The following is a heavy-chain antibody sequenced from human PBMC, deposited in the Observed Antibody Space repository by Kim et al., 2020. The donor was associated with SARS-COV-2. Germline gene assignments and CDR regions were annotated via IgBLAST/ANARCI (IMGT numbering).Heavy chain of an antibody. CDR2: ISYDGSNK. V-gene: IGHV3-30*18. J-gene: IGHJ3*02. Sequence: GGSLRLSCAASGFTFSSYGMHWVRQAPGKGLEWVAVISYDGSNKYYADSVKGRFTISRDNSKNTLYLQMNSLRAEDTAVYYCAKADDAFDIWGQGTMVTVSS. CDR1: GFTFSSYG. CDR3: AKADDAFDI.